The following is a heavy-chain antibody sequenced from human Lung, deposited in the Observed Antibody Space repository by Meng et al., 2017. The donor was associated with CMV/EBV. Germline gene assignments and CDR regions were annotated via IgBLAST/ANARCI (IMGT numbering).Heavy chain of an antibody. CDR3: AKGKWGGYYYYYGMDV. D-gene: IGHD1-26*01. Sequence: GESLKISCAASGFTFSTFAMSWVRQAPGKGLQWVSVIYSGDDSTYYADSVKGRFTISRDNSKNMLYLQMNSLRAEDSAVYFCAKGKWGGYYYYYGMDVWRRGTTVSVSS. CDR1: GFTFSTFA. V-gene: IGHV3-23*03. J-gene: IGHJ6*02. CDR2: IYSGDDST.